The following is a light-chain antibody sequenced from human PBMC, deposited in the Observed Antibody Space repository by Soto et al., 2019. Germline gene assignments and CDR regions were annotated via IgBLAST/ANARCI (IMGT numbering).Light chain of an antibody. J-gene: IGKJ1*01. Sequence: EITMTQSPAALSVSPGEGATLSCRASQSVSGNLAWYQQKLGQAPRLLIYGPSTRATGIPVRFSGSGSGTEFTLTISSLQSEDFAVYYCQQYNNWPWTFGQGTKVEIK. CDR1: QSVSGN. CDR3: QQYNNWPWT. CDR2: GPS. V-gene: IGKV3-15*01.